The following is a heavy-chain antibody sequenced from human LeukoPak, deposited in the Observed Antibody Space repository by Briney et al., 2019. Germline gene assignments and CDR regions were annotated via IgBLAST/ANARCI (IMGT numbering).Heavy chain of an antibody. D-gene: IGHD2-2*01. Sequence: GESLRLSCAASGFTISSYGMTWVRQAPGKGLEWVSSISSSSGYIYYADSVKGRFTIYRDNTKISLYLQMNSLRVEDTAVYYCARSAIHSGMDVWGQGTTVTVSS. CDR2: ISSSSGYI. V-gene: IGHV3-21*01. CDR1: GFTISSYG. J-gene: IGHJ6*02. CDR3: ARSAIHSGMDV.